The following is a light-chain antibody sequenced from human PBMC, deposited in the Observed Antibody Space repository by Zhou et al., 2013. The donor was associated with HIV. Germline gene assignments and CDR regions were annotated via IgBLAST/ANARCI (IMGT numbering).Light chain of an antibody. J-gene: IGKJ1*01. CDR1: QSLRSW. V-gene: IGKV1-5*03. CDR3: QEYNSYPWT. CDR2: QAS. Sequence: DIQMTQSPATLSASVGDRVTISCRASQSLRSWLAWYQQKPGKAPELLVYQASTLESGVPSRFRGSGSETEFTLTITSLQPEDFATYYCQEYNSYPWTFGQGTKVDIK.